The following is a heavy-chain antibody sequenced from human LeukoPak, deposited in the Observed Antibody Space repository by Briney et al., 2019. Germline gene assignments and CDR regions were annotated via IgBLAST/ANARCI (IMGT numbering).Heavy chain of an antibody. J-gene: IGHJ4*02. CDR1: VFTFSTYE. CDR2: LSSSGSSI. D-gene: IGHD5-12*01. V-gene: IGHV3-48*03. CDR3: ARTLRGYSGNDWGFDY. Sequence: GGSLRVSRADYVFTFSTYEMNWVRQAPGKGLAWHPYLSSSGSSIFYADSVKGRFTISRDNAKNSLYLQMNSVRAEDMAVYYCARTLRGYSGNDWGFDYCGQVTLVSDSS.